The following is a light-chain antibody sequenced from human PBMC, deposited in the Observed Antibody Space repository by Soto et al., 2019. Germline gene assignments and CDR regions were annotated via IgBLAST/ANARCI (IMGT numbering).Light chain of an antibody. CDR3: QQADSFPLT. V-gene: IGKV1D-12*01. J-gene: IGKJ4*01. Sequence: DIQMTQSPSSVSASIGDTVTITCRASQDISTLLAWYQQKPGKAPKLLIYGASTFESGVPSRFSGRGSGTDFTLTISILQPEDFATYFCQQADSFPLTFGGGTQVEMK. CDR2: GAS. CDR1: QDISTL.